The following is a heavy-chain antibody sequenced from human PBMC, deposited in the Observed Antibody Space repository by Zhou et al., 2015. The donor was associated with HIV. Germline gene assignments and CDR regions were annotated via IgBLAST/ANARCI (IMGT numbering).Heavy chain of an antibody. J-gene: IGHJ4*02. CDR2: IIPIFGTA. CDR3: ARDVELRIKSLGY. V-gene: IGHV1-69*01. Sequence: QMQLLQSGPEVKKPGSSVVVSCKASGGTFSSYAISWVRQAPGQGLEWMGGIIPIFGTANYAQKFQGRVTITADESTSTAYMELRSLRSDDTAIYYCARDVELRIKSLGYWGQGTLVTVSS. CDR1: GGTFSSYA. D-gene: IGHD5-12*01.